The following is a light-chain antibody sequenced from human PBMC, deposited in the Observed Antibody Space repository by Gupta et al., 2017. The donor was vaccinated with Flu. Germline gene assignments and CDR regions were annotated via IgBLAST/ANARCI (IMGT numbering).Light chain of an antibody. J-gene: IGKJ2*01. Sequence: SSDRRTSHGRRNKDGYKCLVWYQQRPGHPPNLLIYKGSRRDWGVPDRFSGSGVGTDFTLQISRGEEDDVGVYYCGQQKLCPFTFGQGTQMEIK. V-gene: IGKV2-24*01. CDR1: HGRRNKDGYKC. CDR3: GQQKLCPFT. CDR2: KGS.